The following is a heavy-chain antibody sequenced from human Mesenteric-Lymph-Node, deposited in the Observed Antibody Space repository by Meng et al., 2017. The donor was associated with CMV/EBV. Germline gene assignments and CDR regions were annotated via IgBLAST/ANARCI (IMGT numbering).Heavy chain of an antibody. Sequence: GESLKISCAVSGFTFNNFAMSWVRQAPGKRLEWVSASSDSGSGTSYADSVEGRFTISRDSSKNTLYLQMNSLTAEDTAIYYCAKSDCGGAGCKLLDHWGQGTLVTAPQ. CDR3: AKSDCGGAGCKLLDH. V-gene: IGHV3-23*01. CDR2: SSDSGSGT. J-gene: IGHJ4*02. D-gene: IGHD2-21*01. CDR1: GFTFNNFA.